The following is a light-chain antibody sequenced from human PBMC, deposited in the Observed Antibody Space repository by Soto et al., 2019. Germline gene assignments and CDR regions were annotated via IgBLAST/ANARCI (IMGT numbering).Light chain of an antibody. Sequence: EIVLTQSPATLSLSPGNRATLSCRASQSVSGYLAWYQQKPGQAPRLLIYDASTRATGIPARFSGSGSGTDFTLPIASLAPEDFAVYHCQQRSNWPSTFGGGTKVEI. J-gene: IGKJ4*01. CDR3: QQRSNWPST. CDR2: DAS. V-gene: IGKV3-11*01. CDR1: QSVSGY.